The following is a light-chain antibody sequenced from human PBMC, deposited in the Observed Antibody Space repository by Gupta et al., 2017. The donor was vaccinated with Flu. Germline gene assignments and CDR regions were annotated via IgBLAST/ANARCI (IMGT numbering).Light chain of an antibody. CDR1: QSVSSSF. V-gene: IGKV3-20*01. CDR3: QQYGSSPMT. CDR2: RAS. J-gene: IGKJ1*01. Sequence: IVLTQSPGTLSLSPGERATLSCRASQSVSSSFLAWYQQTPAQAPRLLIYRASTRATGIPDRFGGSGSGTDFTLTISRLEPEDFAVYYCQQYGSSPMTFGQGTKVEIK.